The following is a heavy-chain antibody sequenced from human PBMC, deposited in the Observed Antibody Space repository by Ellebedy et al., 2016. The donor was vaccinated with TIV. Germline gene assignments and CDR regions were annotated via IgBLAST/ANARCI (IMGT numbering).Heavy chain of an antibody. Sequence: PGGSLRLSCAASGFTFSSYSMNWVRQAPGKGLEWVSSISSTSYYIYYADSVKGRFTISRDNAKNSLYPQMNSLGAEDTTVYYCAPVIAASYYYGMDVWGQGTTVTVSS. CDR1: GFTFSSYS. V-gene: IGHV3-21*01. CDR2: ISSTSYYI. D-gene: IGHD2-15*01. CDR3: APVIAASYYYGMDV. J-gene: IGHJ6*02.